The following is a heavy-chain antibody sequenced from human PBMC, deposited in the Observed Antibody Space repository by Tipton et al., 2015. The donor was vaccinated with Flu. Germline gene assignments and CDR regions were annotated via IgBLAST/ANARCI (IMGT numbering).Heavy chain of an antibody. CDR1: GFTVSSNY. V-gene: IGHV3-66*02. CDR3: ARDQEYYDSSGYYYYFDY. Sequence: AVSGFTVSSNYMSWVRQAPGKGLEWVSVIYSGGSTYYADSVKGRFTISRDNSKNTLYLQMNSLRAEDTGVYYCARDQEYYDSSGYYYYFDYWGQGTLVTVSS. J-gene: IGHJ4*02. D-gene: IGHD3-22*01. CDR2: IYSGGST.